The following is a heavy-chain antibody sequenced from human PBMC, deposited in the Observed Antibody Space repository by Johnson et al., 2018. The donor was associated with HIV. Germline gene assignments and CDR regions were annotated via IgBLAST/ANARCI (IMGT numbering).Heavy chain of an antibody. CDR2: ISYDGSNK. Sequence: QVQLVESGGGVVQPGRSLRLSCAASGFTFRSYGMHWVRQAPGKGLEWVAVISYDGSNKYYADSVKGRFTISRDNSKNTLYLQMNSLRAEDTAVYYCARGEAADGAFDIWGQGTMVTVSS. V-gene: IGHV3-30*03. D-gene: IGHD6-13*01. CDR3: ARGEAADGAFDI. CDR1: GFTFRSYG. J-gene: IGHJ3*02.